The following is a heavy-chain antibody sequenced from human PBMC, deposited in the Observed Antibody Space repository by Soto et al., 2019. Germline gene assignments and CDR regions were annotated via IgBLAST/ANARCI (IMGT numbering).Heavy chain of an antibody. Sequence: EVQLVESGGGLVQPGGSLRLSCAASGFTFNAYWMTWVRQAPGKGLEWVANINRDGTEKNYVDSVKGRFTASRDNAKHSLHLQMYSLRAEDTAVYYCVRDRTEYGSYGSSYYDVFDIWGQGTKVTVSS. CDR2: INRDGTEK. V-gene: IGHV3-7*05. CDR3: VRDRTEYGSYGSSYYDVFDI. D-gene: IGHD6-6*01. CDR1: GFTFNAYW. J-gene: IGHJ3*02.